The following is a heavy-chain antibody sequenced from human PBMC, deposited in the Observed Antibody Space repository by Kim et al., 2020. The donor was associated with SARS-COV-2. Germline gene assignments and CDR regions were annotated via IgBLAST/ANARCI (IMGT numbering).Heavy chain of an antibody. J-gene: IGHJ4*02. V-gene: IGHV3-33*06. CDR3: AKSRIFWEDTVNREFDY. D-gene: IGHD5-18*01. Sequence: KGRFTIPRDNSKNTLYLQMNSLRAEDTAVYYCAKSRIFWEDTVNREFDYWGQGTLVTVSS.